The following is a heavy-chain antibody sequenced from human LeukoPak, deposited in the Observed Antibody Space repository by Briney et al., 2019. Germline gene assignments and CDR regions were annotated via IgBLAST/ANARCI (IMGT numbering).Heavy chain of an antibody. J-gene: IGHJ5*02. CDR1: GYTFTSYG. CDR2: ISAYNGNT. V-gene: IGHV1-18*01. D-gene: IGHD3-3*01. Sequence: GASVKVSCKASGYTFTSYGISWVRQAPGQGLEWMGWISAYNGNTNYAQKLQGRVTMTTDTSTSTAYMELRSLRSDDTAVYYCARDAAGYDSWSGPSPYNWFEPWGQGTLVTVSS. CDR3: ARDAAGYDSWSGPSPYNWFEP.